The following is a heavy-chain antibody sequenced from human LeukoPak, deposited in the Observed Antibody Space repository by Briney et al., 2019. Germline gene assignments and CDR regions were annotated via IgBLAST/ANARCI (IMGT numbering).Heavy chain of an antibody. J-gene: IGHJ1*01. D-gene: IGHD1-14*01. CDR3: TTARYSPEYVLH. CDR1: GFSVNTAG. CDR2: IKSKTDGGAT. V-gene: IGHV3-15*01. Sequence: GGSLRLSWSVSGFSVNTAGVSWVRQAPGKGLEWVGRIKSKTDGGATHYAAPVEGRFTISRDDSKNTLYLQMNSLKTEDTAVYYCTTARYSPEYVLHWGQGTLVTVSS.